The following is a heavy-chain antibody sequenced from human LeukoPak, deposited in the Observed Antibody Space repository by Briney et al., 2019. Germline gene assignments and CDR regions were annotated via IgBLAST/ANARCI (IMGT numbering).Heavy chain of an antibody. CDR1: GYTFTGYY. J-gene: IGHJ3*02. V-gene: IGHV1-2*02. D-gene: IGHD5-18*01. CDR3: ARITSQLWLFRGDAFDI. Sequence: ASVKVSCKASGYTFTGYYMHGVRQAPGQGLEWMGWINPNSGGTNYAQKFQGRVTMTRDTSISTAYMELSRLRSDDTAVYYCARITSQLWLFRGDAFDIWGQGTMVTVSS. CDR2: INPNSGGT.